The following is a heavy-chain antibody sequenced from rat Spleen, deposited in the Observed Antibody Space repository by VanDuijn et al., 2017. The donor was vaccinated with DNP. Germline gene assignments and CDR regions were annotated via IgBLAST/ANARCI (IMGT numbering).Heavy chain of an antibody. J-gene: IGHJ1*01. CDR1: GHSITSNY. D-gene: IGHD1-11*01. V-gene: IGHV3-1*01. CDR2: INYSGAT. Sequence: VQLQESGPGPVKPSQSLSLTCSVTGHSITSNYWAWIRKFPGNKMEWMGYINYSGATAYNPSLKSRISITRDTSKNQFFLHLNSVTTEDTATYYCARGLNYGGSIYSWYFDFWGPGTMVTVSS. CDR3: ARGLNYGGSIYSWYFDF.